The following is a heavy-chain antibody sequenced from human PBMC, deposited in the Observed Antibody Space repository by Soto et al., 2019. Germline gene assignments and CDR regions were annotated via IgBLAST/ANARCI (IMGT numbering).Heavy chain of an antibody. V-gene: IGHV3-7*03. Sequence: GSLRLSCAASGFTFSSYWMSWVRQAPGKGLEWVANIKQDGSEKYYVDSVKGRFTISRDNAKNSLYLQMNSLRAEDTAVYYCAREKGHYGARHFDYWGQGTLVTVPQ. D-gene: IGHD4-17*01. J-gene: IGHJ4*02. CDR3: AREKGHYGARHFDY. CDR2: IKQDGSEK. CDR1: GFTFSSYW.